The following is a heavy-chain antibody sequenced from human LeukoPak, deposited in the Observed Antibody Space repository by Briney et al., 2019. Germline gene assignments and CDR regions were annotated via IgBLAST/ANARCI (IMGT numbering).Heavy chain of an antibody. J-gene: IGHJ6*02. V-gene: IGHV7-4-1*02. CDR2: INTNTGNP. Sequence: ASVKVSCKASGYTFTSYPMNWVRQAPGQGLEWMGWINTNTGNPTYAQGFTGRFVFSLDTSVSTAYLQISSLKAEDTAVYYCARATTTRHQRWLQQSNQYYYGMDVWGQGTTVTVSS. CDR1: GYTFTSYP. D-gene: IGHD5-24*01. CDR3: ARATTTRHQRWLQQSNQYYYGMDV.